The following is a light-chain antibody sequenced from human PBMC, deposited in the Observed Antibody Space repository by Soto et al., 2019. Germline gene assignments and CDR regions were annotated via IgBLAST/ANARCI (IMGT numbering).Light chain of an antibody. Sequence: QSALTQPASVSGSPGQSITISCTGTSSDVGGYNYLSWYQQHPGKAPKLMIYEVSNRPSGVSNRFSGSKSGNTASLTISGLQAEDEADYFCNSYGGTNNYVVFGGGTQLTVL. CDR2: EVS. J-gene: IGLJ2*01. CDR1: SSDVGGYNY. V-gene: IGLV2-14*01. CDR3: NSYGGTNNYVV.